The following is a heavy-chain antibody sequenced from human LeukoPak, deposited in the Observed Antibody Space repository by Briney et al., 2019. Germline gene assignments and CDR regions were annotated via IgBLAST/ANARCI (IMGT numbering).Heavy chain of an antibody. CDR2: FIPIFGTA. D-gene: IGHD2-8*01. CDR3: ARSPPGLIYMDV. J-gene: IGHJ6*03. CDR1: GGTFSSYA. Sequence: SVKVSCKASGGTFSSYAISWVRQAPGQGFEWMGGFIPIFGTANYAQNFQGRVMITADESTSTAYVELSSLRSEDTAVYYCARSPPGLIYMDVWGKGTTVSVSS. V-gene: IGHV1-69*13.